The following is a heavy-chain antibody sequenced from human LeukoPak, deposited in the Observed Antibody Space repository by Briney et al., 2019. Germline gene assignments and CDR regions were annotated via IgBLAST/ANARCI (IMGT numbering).Heavy chain of an antibody. CDR1: GGSISSYY. J-gene: IGHJ6*03. Sequence: PSETLSLTCTVSGGSISSYYWSWIRQPPGKGLEWIGCIYTSGSTNYNPSLKSRVTISVDTSKNQFSLKLSSVTAADTAVYYCARRVYVATEIYYYYYYMDVWGKGTTVTVSS. D-gene: IGHD5-12*01. CDR3: ARRVYVATEIYYYYYYMDV. V-gene: IGHV4-4*09. CDR2: IYTSGST.